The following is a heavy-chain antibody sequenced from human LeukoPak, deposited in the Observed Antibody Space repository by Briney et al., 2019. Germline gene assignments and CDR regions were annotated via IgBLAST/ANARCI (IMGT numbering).Heavy chain of an antibody. D-gene: IGHD1-1*01. CDR2: IRSSIYGGTP. J-gene: IGHJ4*02. CDR3: SREWGNGNDLRPDS. CDR1: GFTFSSYW. V-gene: IGHV3-49*04. Sequence: HPGGSLRLSCAASGFTFSSYWMNWVRQAPGKGLEWIGFIRSSIYGGTPKAAASVKGRFIFSRDNSKGVAYLRMNSLKTDDTAVYYCSREWGNGNDLRPDSWGQGTLVTVSS.